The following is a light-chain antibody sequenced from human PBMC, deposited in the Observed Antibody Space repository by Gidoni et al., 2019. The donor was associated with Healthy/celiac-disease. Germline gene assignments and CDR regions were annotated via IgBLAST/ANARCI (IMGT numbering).Light chain of an antibody. CDR2: DAS. J-gene: IGKJ3*01. V-gene: IGKV1-33*01. Sequence: DIQMTQSPSSLSASVGDRVTINCQASQDISNYLNWYQQKPGKAPKLLIYDASNLETGVPSRFSGSGSGTDFPFTISSLQPENIATDYCPQYDNLPLPFGPGTKVDI. CDR3: PQYDNLPLP. CDR1: QDISNY.